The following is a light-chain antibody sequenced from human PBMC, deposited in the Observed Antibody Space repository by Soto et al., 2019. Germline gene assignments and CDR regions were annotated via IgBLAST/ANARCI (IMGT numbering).Light chain of an antibody. CDR3: QQYSTSPLT. J-gene: IGKJ4*01. CDR2: GAS. CDR1: QSVSSNY. Sequence: ETVLTQSPGTLSLSPGERATLSCRASQSVSSNYLAWYQQKPRQAPRLLIYGASSRATGISDRFSGSVSGTDFILTISRLEPEDFVVYYCQQYSTSPLTFGGGTRVEIK. V-gene: IGKV3-20*01.